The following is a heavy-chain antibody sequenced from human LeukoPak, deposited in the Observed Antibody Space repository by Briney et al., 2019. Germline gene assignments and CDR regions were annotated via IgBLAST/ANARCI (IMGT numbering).Heavy chain of an antibody. Sequence: PGGSLRLSCAASGFTFSDYYMSWIRQAPGKGLEWVSYISSSGSTIYYADSVKGRFTISRDNAKNSLYLQMNSLRAEDTAMYYCARDKYGDYNCFDPWGQGTLVTVSS. CDR1: GFTFSDYY. V-gene: IGHV3-11*04. D-gene: IGHD2-21*02. CDR3: ARDKYGDYNCFDP. J-gene: IGHJ5*02. CDR2: ISSSGSTI.